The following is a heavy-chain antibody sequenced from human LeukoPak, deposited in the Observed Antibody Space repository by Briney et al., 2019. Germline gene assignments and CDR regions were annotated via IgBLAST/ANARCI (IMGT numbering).Heavy chain of an antibody. Sequence: ASVKVSCKASGYTFTGYYMHWERQAPGQGLEWMGWINPNSGGTNYAQKFQGRVTMTRDTSISTAYMELSRLRSDDTAVYYCARGYLELVAFDYWGQGTLVTVSS. D-gene: IGHD5-12*01. J-gene: IGHJ4*02. CDR3: ARGYLELVAFDY. V-gene: IGHV1-2*02. CDR2: INPNSGGT. CDR1: GYTFTGYY.